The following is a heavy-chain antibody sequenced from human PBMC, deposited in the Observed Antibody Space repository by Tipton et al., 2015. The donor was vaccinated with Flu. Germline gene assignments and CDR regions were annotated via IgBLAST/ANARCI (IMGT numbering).Heavy chain of an antibody. J-gene: IGHJ5*02. CDR3: ARGTTGYWFDP. CDR1: GGSIGSGGYS. Sequence: TLSLTCTVSGGSIGSGGYSWSWIRQPPGKGLEWIGYIYHSGSTYYNPSLKSRVTISVDRSKNQFSLKLSSVTAADTAVYYCARGTTGYWFDPWGQGTLVTVSS. V-gene: IGHV4-30-2*01. CDR2: IYHSGST. D-gene: IGHD1-7*01.